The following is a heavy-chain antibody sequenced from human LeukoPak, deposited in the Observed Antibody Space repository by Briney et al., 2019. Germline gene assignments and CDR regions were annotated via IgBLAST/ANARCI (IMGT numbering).Heavy chain of an antibody. J-gene: IGHJ4*02. Sequence: PSETLSLTCTVSGGSISSSNYYWGWIRQPPGKGLEWIGTIYYSGSTYYNPSLRTRVTISVDTSKKQFSLKLSSVTAADTAVYYCARGLWFGDENPPYFDYWGQGTLVTVSS. CDR1: GGSISSSNYY. CDR2: IYYSGST. CDR3: ARGLWFGDENPPYFDY. V-gene: IGHV4-39*01. D-gene: IGHD3-10*01.